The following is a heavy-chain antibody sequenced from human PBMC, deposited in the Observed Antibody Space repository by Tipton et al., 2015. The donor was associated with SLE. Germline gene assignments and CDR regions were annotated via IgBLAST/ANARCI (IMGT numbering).Heavy chain of an antibody. Sequence: TLSLTCTVSGGSISGYYWSWIRQHPGKGLEWIGYIYYSGSTYYNPSLKSRVTISVDTSNDSFSLKLSSVTAADTAVYFCARDPPSSYYYGMDVWGRGATVTVSS. V-gene: IGHV4-31*03. CDR3: ARDPPSSYYYGMDV. CDR2: IYYSGST. D-gene: IGHD3-10*01. J-gene: IGHJ6*02. CDR1: GGSISGYY.